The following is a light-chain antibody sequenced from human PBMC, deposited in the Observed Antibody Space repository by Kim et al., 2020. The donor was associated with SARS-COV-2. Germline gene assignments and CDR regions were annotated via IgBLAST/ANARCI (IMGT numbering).Light chain of an antibody. CDR2: YDN. J-gene: IGLJ2*01. CDR1: KIGSRS. Sequence: VGPGGTAGITCGGDKIGSRSVHWYQQRPGRAPVLVIYYDNDRPSGIPERFSGSNSGDTATLTISRVEAEDEADYFCQVWDLYSMFFGGGTQLTVL. V-gene: IGLV3-21*04. CDR3: QVWDLYSMF.